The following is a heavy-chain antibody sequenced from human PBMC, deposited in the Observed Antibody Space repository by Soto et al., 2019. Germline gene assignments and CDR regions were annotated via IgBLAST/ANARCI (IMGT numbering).Heavy chain of an antibody. V-gene: IGHV1-69*13. CDR3: ARASSGWYPSSYYYYGMDV. CDR1: GGTFSSYA. J-gene: IGHJ6*02. CDR2: IIPIFGTA. D-gene: IGHD6-19*01. Sequence: SVKVSCKASGGTFSSYAISWVRQAPGQGLEWMGGIIPIFGTANYAQKFQGRVTITADESTSTAYMELSSLRSEDTAVYYCARASSGWYPSSYYYYGMDVWGQGTTVTVSS.